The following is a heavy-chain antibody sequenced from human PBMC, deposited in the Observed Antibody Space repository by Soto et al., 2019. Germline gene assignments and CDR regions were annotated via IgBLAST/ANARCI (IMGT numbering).Heavy chain of an antibody. V-gene: IGHV4-34*01. CDR2: INHSGSS. CDR3: ARDKITGLFDY. CDR1: GGSFSGYD. J-gene: IGHJ4*02. D-gene: IGHD2-8*02. Sequence: QVQLQQWGAGLLKPSETLSLTCAVYGGSFSGYDWTWIRQPPGTGLKWIGEINHSGSSNYNPSLKSRVTISVDTSKNQFSLKLTSVTAAGTAVYYCARDKITGLFDYWGQGTLVTVSS.